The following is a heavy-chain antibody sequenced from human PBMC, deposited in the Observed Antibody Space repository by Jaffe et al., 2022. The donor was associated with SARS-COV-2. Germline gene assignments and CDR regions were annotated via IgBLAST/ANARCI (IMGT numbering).Heavy chain of an antibody. CDR2: ISSSSSTI. CDR3: AREGGEPNGSYPNDAFDI. J-gene: IGHJ3*02. Sequence: EVQLVESGGGLVQPGGSLRLSCAASGFTFSSYSMNWVRQAPGKGLEWVSYISSSSSTIYYADSVKGRFTISRDNAKNSLYLQMNSLRDEDTAVYYCAREGGEPNGSYPNDAFDIWGQGTMVTVSS. D-gene: IGHD1-26*01. V-gene: IGHV3-48*02. CDR1: GFTFSSYS.